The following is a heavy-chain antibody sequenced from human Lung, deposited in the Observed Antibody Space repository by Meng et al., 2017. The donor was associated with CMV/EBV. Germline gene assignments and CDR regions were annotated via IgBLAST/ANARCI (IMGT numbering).Heavy chain of an antibody. J-gene: IGHJ6*02. V-gene: IGHV3-7*01. CDR2: IKQDGSEK. Sequence: GGSLRLXXAASGFTFSSYWMSWVRQAPGKGLEWVANIKQDGSEKYYVDSVKGRFTISRDNAKNSLYLQMNSLRAEDTAVYYCARVSGIAVAGTLGFGYYYYGMDVWGQGXTVTVSS. CDR3: ARVSGIAVAGTLGFGYYYYGMDV. D-gene: IGHD6-19*01. CDR1: GFTFSSYW.